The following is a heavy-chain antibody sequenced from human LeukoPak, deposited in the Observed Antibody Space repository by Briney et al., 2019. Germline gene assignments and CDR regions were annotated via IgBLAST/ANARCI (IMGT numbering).Heavy chain of an antibody. V-gene: IGHV3-11*01. D-gene: IGHD2-21*01. CDR3: ARGFHPHTPDI. J-gene: IGHJ3*02. CDR1: GFTFSDYN. Sequence: GGSLRLSCAASGFTFSDYNMRWIRQAPGKGLEWVSSISRSGSTKYYADSVKGRFTITRDNAKNSLYLQMTSLRAEDTAVYYCARGFHPHTPDIWGQGTMVTVSS. CDR2: ISRSGSTK.